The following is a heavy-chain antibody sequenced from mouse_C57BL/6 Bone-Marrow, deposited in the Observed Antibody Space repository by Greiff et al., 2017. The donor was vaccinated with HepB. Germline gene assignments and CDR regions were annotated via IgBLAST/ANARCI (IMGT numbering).Heavy chain of an antibody. Sequence: VQLQQSGPELVKPGASVKISCKASGYTFTDYYMNWVKQSHGKSLEWIGDINPNNGGTSYNQKFKGKATLTVDKSSSTAYMELRSLTSEDSAVYYCARSRYDYDDGYWGQGTLVTVSA. CDR1: GYTFTDYY. V-gene: IGHV1-26*01. CDR3: ARSRYDYDDGY. D-gene: IGHD2-4*01. CDR2: INPNNGGT. J-gene: IGHJ3*01.